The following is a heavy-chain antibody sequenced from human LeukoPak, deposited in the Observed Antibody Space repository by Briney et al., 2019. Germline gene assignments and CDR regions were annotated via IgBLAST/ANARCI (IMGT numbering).Heavy chain of an antibody. V-gene: IGHV1-58*01. CDR1: GFTFTSSA. CDR3: AVDSGSYQFDY. J-gene: IGHJ4*02. Sequence: SVKVSCKASGFTFTSSAVQWVRQARGQRLEWIGWIVVGSGNTNYAQKFQERVTITRDMSTNTAYMELSSLRSEDTAVYYCAVDSGSYQFDYWGQGTLVTVSS. D-gene: IGHD1-26*01. CDR2: IVVGSGNT.